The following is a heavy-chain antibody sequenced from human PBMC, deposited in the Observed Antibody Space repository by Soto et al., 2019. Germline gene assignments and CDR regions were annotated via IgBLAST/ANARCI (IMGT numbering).Heavy chain of an antibody. J-gene: IGHJ6*03. CDR1: GFTFSSYW. D-gene: IGHD3-3*01. CDR2: IKQDGSEK. CDR3: ARLTYYDFWSGYYTLYYYYYYYMDV. V-gene: IGHV3-7*01. Sequence: GGSLRLSCAASGFTFSSYWMSWVRQAPGKGLEWVANIKQDGSEKYYVDSVKGRFTISRDNAKNSLYLQMNSLRAEDTAVYYCARLTYYDFWSGYYTLYYYYYYYMDVWGKGTTVTVSS.